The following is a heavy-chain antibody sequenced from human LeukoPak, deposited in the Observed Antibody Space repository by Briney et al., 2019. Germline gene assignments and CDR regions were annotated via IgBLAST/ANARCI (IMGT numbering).Heavy chain of an antibody. V-gene: IGHV3-7*01. CDR3: ARDWLAENPYHAFDL. Sequence: PGGSLRFSCAASGFTFSIYWRSGERQAPGKGRECVANLKEDGSEEYYVYSVKGRFSSSIDKAKNSLYLQMNSLRAEDTAVYYCARDWLAENPYHAFDLWGKGTMVTVSS. CDR2: LKEDGSEE. D-gene: IGHD3-22*01. J-gene: IGHJ3*01. CDR1: GFTFSIYW.